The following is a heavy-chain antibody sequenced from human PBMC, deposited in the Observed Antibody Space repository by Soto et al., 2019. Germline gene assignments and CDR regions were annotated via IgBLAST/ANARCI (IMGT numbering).Heavy chain of an antibody. CDR3: ARGGENSGYDFYWFDP. D-gene: IGHD5-12*01. V-gene: IGHV4-31*03. Sequence: PSETLSLTCTVSGGSISSGGYYWSWIRQHPGKGLEWIGYIYYSGSNYYNPSLKSRVTISVDTSKNQFSLKLSSVTAADTAVYYCARGGENSGYDFYWFDPWGQGTLVTVSS. CDR1: GGSISSGGYY. J-gene: IGHJ5*02. CDR2: IYYSGSN.